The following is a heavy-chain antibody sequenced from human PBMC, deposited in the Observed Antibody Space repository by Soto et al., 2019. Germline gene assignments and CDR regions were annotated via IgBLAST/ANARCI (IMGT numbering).Heavy chain of an antibody. CDR3: AKGDNLGPKTGYAFDP. D-gene: IGHD5-12*01. CDR1: GDSVSSNTAS. J-gene: IGHJ5*02. Sequence: SQTLSLTCAISGDSVSSNTASWNWIRHSPSRGLEWLGRTYFRSKWYSDYAVSVKSRIIINPDTSNNQFSLQLNSVTPEDTAVYFCAKGDNLGPKTGYAFDPWGQGIMVTVSS. CDR2: TYFRSKWYS. V-gene: IGHV6-1*01.